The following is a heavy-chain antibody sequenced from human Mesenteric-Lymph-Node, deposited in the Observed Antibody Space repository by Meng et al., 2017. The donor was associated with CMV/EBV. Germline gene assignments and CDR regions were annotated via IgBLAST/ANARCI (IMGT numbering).Heavy chain of an antibody. D-gene: IGHD6-6*01. V-gene: IGHV4-34*01. Sequence: GSLRLSCAVYGGSFSGYYWSWIRQPPGKGLEWIGEINHSGSTNYNPSLKSRVTISVDTSKNQFSLKLSSVTAADTAVYYCARAIYTSSTYYYYYGMDVWGQGTTVTVSS. CDR3: ARAIYTSSTYYYYYGMDV. CDR2: INHSGST. J-gene: IGHJ6*02. CDR1: GGSFSGYY.